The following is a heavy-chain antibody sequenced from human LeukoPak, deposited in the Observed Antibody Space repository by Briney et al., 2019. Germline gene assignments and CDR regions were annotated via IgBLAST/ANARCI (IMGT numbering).Heavy chain of an antibody. D-gene: IGHD4-23*01. V-gene: IGHV4-34*01. CDR1: GFTFSDYY. J-gene: IGHJ4*02. Sequence: GSLRLSCAASGFTFSDYYMSWIRQAPGKGLEWIGEIDYSGSSKYNPSLKSRLTISVDTSKNQFSLKLTSATAADTAVYYCARPRGSGGNMGYWGRGTLVTVSS. CDR2: IDYSGSS. CDR3: ARPRGSGGNMGY.